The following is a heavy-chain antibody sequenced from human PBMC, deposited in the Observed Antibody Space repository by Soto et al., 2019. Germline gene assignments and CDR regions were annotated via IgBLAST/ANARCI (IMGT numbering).Heavy chain of an antibody. CDR1: GFTFSDYA. D-gene: IGHD6-19*01. V-gene: IGHV3-30*18. CDR3: AKGGRQWLGISDFNY. Sequence: VQLVESGGGVVQPGRSLRLSCAASGFTFSDYAMHWVRQAPGKGLEWVAVVSHDGRNTHYADSVKGRFTISRDSTKNTVSLEMSSLRAEETGGYYRAKGGRQWLGISDFNYWGQGALVTVSS. J-gene: IGHJ4*02. CDR2: VSHDGRNT.